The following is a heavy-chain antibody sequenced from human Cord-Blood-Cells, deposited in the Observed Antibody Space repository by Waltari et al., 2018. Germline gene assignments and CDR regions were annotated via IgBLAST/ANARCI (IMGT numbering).Heavy chain of an antibody. Sequence: QVQLQESGPGLVKPSETLSLPCTVSGGSISSSHWRWIRQPPGKGLEWIGYIYYSGSTNYNPSLKSRVTISVDTSKNQFSLKLSSVTAADTAVYYCARAGWEDSSGFDYWGQGTLVTVSS. CDR3: ARAGWEDSSGFDY. CDR2: IYYSGST. D-gene: IGHD6-19*01. V-gene: IGHV4-59*01. J-gene: IGHJ4*02. CDR1: GGSISSSH.